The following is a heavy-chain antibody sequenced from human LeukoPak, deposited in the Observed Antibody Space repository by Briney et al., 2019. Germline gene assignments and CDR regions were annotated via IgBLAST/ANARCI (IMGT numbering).Heavy chain of an antibody. V-gene: IGHV3-23*01. D-gene: IGHD6-13*01. J-gene: IGHJ4*02. CDR1: GFTFSSYT. CDR2: ITTSDGNT. CDR3: AKDGYSSSWYYFDH. Sequence: GGSLRLSCAASGFTFSSYTMSWVRQAPGKGLEWVSTITTSDGNTYYADSVKGRFTISRDNSKNTLYLQMNSLRAEDTAVYYCAKDGYSSSWYYFDHWGQGTLVTVSS.